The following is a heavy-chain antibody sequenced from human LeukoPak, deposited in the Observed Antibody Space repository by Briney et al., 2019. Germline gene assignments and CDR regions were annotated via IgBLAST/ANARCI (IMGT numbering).Heavy chain of an antibody. D-gene: IGHD3-3*01. J-gene: IGHJ5*02. Sequence: PGGSLRLSCAASGFTFSSYAMSWVRQAPGKGLEWVSAISGSGGSTYYADSVKGRFTISRDNSKNTLYLQMNSLRAEDTAVYYCAKPYDFWSGYPGYNWLDPWGQGTLVTVSS. CDR3: AKPYDFWSGYPGYNWLDP. CDR1: GFTFSSYA. V-gene: IGHV3-23*01. CDR2: ISGSGGST.